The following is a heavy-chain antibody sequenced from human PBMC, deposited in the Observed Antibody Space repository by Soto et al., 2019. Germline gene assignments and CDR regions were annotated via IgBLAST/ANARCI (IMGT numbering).Heavy chain of an antibody. Sequence: LRLSCAASGFTVSSNYMSWVRQAPGKGLEWVSVIYSGGSTYYADSVKGRFTISRDNSKNTLYLQMNSLRAEDTAVYYCARGWTGTYTGVYFDYWGQGTLVTVS. CDR2: IYSGGST. J-gene: IGHJ4*02. CDR3: ARGWTGTYTGVYFDY. D-gene: IGHD1-1*01. CDR1: GFTVSSNY. V-gene: IGHV3-53*01.